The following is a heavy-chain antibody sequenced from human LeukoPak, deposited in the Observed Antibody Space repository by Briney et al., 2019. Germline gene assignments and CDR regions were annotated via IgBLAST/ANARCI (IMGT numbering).Heavy chain of an antibody. CDR3: ARDLLTTVTTLGIFDY. CDR2: TYYRSKWYN. Sequence: SQTLSLTCAISGDSVSSNSAAWNWIRQSPSRGLEWLGRTYYRSKWYNDYAVSVKSRITINPDTSKNQFSLQLNSVTPEDTAVYYCARDLLTTVTTLGIFDYWGQGTLVTVSS. CDR1: GDSVSSNSAA. V-gene: IGHV6-1*01. D-gene: IGHD4-17*01. J-gene: IGHJ4*02.